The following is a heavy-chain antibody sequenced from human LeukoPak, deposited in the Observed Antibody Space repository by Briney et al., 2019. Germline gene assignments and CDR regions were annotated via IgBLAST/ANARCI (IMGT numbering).Heavy chain of an antibody. Sequence: PSETLSLTCSVSGYSISSGNYWGWIRLPPGKRLQWIGSIYHSGSTYYNPSLKSRVTISVDTSKNQFSLKLSSVTAADTAVYYCARGTGATPFDPWGQGTLVTVSS. CDR2: IYHSGST. J-gene: IGHJ5*02. D-gene: IGHD1-26*01. CDR3: ARGTGATPFDP. V-gene: IGHV4-38-2*02. CDR1: GYSISSGNY.